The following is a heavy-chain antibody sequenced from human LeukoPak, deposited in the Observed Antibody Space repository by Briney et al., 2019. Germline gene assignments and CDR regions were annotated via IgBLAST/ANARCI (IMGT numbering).Heavy chain of an antibody. CDR2: IIPIFGTA. CDR3: ASDYYDSSGYRFDY. V-gene: IGHV1-69*05. D-gene: IGHD3-22*01. Sequence: GASVKVSCKASGGTFSSYAISWVRQAPGQGLERMGGIIPIFGTANYAQKFQGRVTITTDESTSTAYMELSSLRSEDTAVYYCASDYYDSSGYRFDYWGQGTLVTVSS. CDR1: GGTFSSYA. J-gene: IGHJ4*02.